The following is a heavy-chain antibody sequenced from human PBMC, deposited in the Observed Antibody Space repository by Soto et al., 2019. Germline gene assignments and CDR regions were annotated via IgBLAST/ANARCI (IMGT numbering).Heavy chain of an antibody. CDR2: IYWDDDK. Sequence: VSGPTADEPTQTLTLTCTFSAFSLSTGGVGVGWIRQPPGKALEWLALIYWDDDKRYSPSLRSRLTITKDTSKNQVVLTMTNMDPVDTATYYCIQSRCGGDCLQSYASYYYYGMDVWGQGTTVTVSS. CDR1: AFSLSTGGVG. CDR3: IQSRCGGDCLQSYASYYYYGMDV. J-gene: IGHJ6*02. D-gene: IGHD2-21*02. V-gene: IGHV2-5*02.